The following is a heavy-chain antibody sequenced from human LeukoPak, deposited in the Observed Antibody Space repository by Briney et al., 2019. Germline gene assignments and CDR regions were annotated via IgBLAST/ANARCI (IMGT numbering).Heavy chain of an antibody. J-gene: IGHJ5*02. V-gene: IGHV4-59*12. CDR3: ARGGYCSSTSCYTFDP. CDR1: GGSISSYY. D-gene: IGHD2-2*02. CDR2: IYYSGST. Sequence: SETLSLTCTVSGGSISSYYWSWIRQPPGKGLEWIGYIYYSGSTNYNPSLKSRVTMSVDTSKNQFSLKLSSVTAADTAVYYCARGGYCSSTSCYTFDPWGQGTLVTVSS.